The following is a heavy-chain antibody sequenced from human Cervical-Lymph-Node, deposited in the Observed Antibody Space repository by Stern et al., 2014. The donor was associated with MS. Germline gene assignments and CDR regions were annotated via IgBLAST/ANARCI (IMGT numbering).Heavy chain of an antibody. D-gene: IGHD3-16*01. CDR1: GFTFSDYY. CDR2: ISGSGSAI. Sequence: VQLLESGGGLVKPGGSLSLSCAASGFTFSDYYMSWIRQAPGKGLEWVSYISGSGSAINYADSVKGRFTISRDNAKNSLYLQMNSLRAEDTALYYCAGGGSLYYCGMDVWGQGTTVTVSS. CDR3: AGGGSLYYCGMDV. V-gene: IGHV3-11*01. J-gene: IGHJ6*02.